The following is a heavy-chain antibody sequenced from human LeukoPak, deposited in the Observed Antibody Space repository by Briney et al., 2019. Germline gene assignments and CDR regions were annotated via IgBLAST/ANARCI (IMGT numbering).Heavy chain of an antibody. Sequence: GGSLRLSCAASGNYWMHWARQAPGKGLVWVSRINSDGSSTSYADSVKGRFTISRDNAKNTLYLQMDSLRAEDTAVYYCARGRGNVYNWFDPWGQGTLVTVSS. V-gene: IGHV3-74*01. CDR2: INSDGSST. CDR3: ARGRGNVYNWFDP. D-gene: IGHD4-23*01. J-gene: IGHJ5*02. CDR1: GNYW.